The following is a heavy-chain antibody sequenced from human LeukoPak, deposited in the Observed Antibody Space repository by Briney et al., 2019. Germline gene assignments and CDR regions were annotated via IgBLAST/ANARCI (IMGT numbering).Heavy chain of an antibody. J-gene: IGHJ4*02. CDR3: AKTSGLGKYYLDY. Sequence: GGSLRLSCAASRFTFSSYGMHWVRQAPGKGLEWVAVISYDGSNKYYADSVKGRFTFSRDNSKNTLYLQMNSLRAEDTALYYCAKTSGLGKYYLDYWGQGTLVTLSS. CDR2: ISYDGSNK. CDR1: RFTFSSYG. V-gene: IGHV3-30*18. D-gene: IGHD7-27*01.